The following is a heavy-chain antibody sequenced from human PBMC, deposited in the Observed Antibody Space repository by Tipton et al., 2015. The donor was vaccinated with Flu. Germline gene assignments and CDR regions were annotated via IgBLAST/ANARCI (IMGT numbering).Heavy chain of an antibody. V-gene: IGHV4-34*01. D-gene: IGHD6-6*01. Sequence: TLSLTCAVYGGSFSGYYWSWIRQPPGKGLEWIGEINHSGSTNYNPSLKSRVTISVDTSKNQFSLKLSSVTAADTAVYYCARGRKGMAARPGGTRSQGNGGYMDVWGKGTTVTVSS. CDR1: GGSFSGYY. CDR3: ARGRKGMAARPGGTRSQGNGGYMDV. CDR2: INHSGST. J-gene: IGHJ6*03.